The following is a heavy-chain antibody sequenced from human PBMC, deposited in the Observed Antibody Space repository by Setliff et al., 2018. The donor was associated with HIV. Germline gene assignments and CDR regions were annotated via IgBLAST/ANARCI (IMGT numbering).Heavy chain of an antibody. CDR1: GGSISSSSYF. V-gene: IGHV4-39*01. J-gene: IGHJ4*02. CDR2: IHYSGNT. D-gene: IGHD3-3*02. Sequence: PSETLSLTCTVSGGSISSSSYFWGWIRQPPGKGLEWIGDIHYSGNTHYNPSLKSRVTISVDTSKNQFSLKLNSVSPTDTAVYYCTRLALGNWGQGTLVTVSS. CDR3: TRLALGN.